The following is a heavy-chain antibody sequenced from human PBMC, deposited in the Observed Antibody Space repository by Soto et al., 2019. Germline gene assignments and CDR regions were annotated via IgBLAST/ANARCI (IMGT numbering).Heavy chain of an antibody. D-gene: IGHD3-10*01. V-gene: IGHV4-30-4*01. CDR1: GGSISSXAYY. CDR3: ARGGYYGSGSPAAFDI. J-gene: IGHJ3*02. CDR2: IYYSGST. Sequence: LXLXCTVSGGSISSXAYYWIWIRQPPGKGLEWIVYIYYSGSTYYNPSLKSRVTISVDTSKNQFSLKLSSVTAAETAVYYCARGGYYGSGSPAAFDIWGQGTMVTVSS.